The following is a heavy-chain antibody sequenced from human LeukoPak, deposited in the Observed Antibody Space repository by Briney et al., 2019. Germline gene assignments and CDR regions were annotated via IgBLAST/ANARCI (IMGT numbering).Heavy chain of an antibody. V-gene: IGHV3-48*04. J-gene: IGHJ4*02. CDR1: GFTFSTYS. D-gene: IGHD2-2*01. CDR3: ARDGGSAMPFDY. Sequence: GGSLRLSCAASGFTFSTYSMNWVRQAPGKGLEWVSYISSSSSTINYADSVKGRFTISRDNAKNSLYLQMNSLRAEDTAVYYCARDGGSAMPFDYWGQGTLVTVSS. CDR2: ISSSSSTI.